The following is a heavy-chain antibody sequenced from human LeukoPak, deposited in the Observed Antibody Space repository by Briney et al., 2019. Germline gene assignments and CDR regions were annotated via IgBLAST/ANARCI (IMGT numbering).Heavy chain of an antibody. Sequence: ASVKVSCKASGYSLTSYYMHWVRQAPGQGLEWMGIINPSGDSTSYAQKFQGRVTVTRDTSTSTVYMELSSLRSEDTAVYYCARGAVRYYMDVWGKGTTVTVSS. D-gene: IGHD4-17*01. J-gene: IGHJ6*03. CDR2: INPSGDST. CDR3: ARGAVRYYMDV. CDR1: GYSLTSYY. V-gene: IGHV1-46*01.